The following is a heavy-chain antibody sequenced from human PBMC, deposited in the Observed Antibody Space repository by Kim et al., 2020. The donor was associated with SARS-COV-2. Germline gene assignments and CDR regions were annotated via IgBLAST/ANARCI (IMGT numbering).Heavy chain of an antibody. J-gene: IGHJ6*02. CDR2: TSYDGSDK. D-gene: IGHD3-16*01. CDR3: ARDQIEGVHKFYYAMDV. CDR1: GFTFSLYA. Sequence: GGSLRLSCVASGFTFSLYAIHWVRQAPGKGLEWVAVTSYDGSDKRYADSVKGRFTISRDNSENTVYLQMNSLRGEDTAVYYCARDQIEGVHKFYYAMDVWGQGTTVTVSS. V-gene: IGHV3-30*03.